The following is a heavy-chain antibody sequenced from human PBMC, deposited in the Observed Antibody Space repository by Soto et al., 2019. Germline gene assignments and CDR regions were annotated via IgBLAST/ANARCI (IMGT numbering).Heavy chain of an antibody. J-gene: IGHJ5*02. CDR1: GYTFTGYY. CDR2: INPKDGGT. CDR3: AGDSFLLAS. V-gene: IGHV1-2*06. D-gene: IGHD3-3*01. Sequence: GASVKVSCKASGYTFTGYYLHWVRQAPGLGLEWMGRINPKDGGTNYAQRFQGRVSMTRDTSISTAYMELNRLTSDDTAVYYCAGDSFLLASWGQGTLVTVSS.